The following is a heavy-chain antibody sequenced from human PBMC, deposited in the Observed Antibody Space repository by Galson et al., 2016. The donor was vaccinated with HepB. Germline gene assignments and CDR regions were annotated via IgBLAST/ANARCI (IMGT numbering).Heavy chain of an antibody. CDR3: ARANLGFCTSTTCSSNWFDP. D-gene: IGHD2-2*01. CDR2: IYYSGSA. Sequence: TLSLTCTVSGASMSSYYWSWIRQSPGKGLEWIGYIYYSGSANYNPSLKSRLTISVDTSKKQFSLKLTSVTAADTAAYYCARANLGFCTSTTCSSNWFDPWGQGTLVTVSS. CDR1: GASMSSYY. V-gene: IGHV4-59*08. J-gene: IGHJ5*02.